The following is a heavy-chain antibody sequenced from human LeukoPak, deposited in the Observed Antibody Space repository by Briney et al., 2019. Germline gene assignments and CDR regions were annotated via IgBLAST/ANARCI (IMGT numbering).Heavy chain of an antibody. D-gene: IGHD2-2*01. CDR2: ISGSGGST. V-gene: IGHV3-23*01. CDR3: AKRVVVVLNWFDP. CDR1: GFRFSDYS. Sequence: PGGSLRLSCAASGFRFSDYSMNWVRQAPGKGLEWVSAISGSGGSTYYADSVKGRFTISRDNSKNTLYLQMNSLRAEDTAVYYCAKRVVVVLNWFDPWGQGTLVTVSS. J-gene: IGHJ5*02.